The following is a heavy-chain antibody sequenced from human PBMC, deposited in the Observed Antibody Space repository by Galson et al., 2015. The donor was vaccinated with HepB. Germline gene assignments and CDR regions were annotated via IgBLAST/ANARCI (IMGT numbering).Heavy chain of an antibody. J-gene: IGHJ2*01. V-gene: IGHV4-4*07. CDR1: GASMLNYR. Sequence: SETLSLTCTVSGASMLNYRWSWIRQPAGKGLEWIGRIYTDGTTNYNSPLKSRVTMSVDTTKNHFSLKLSSVTAADTAVYYCARGVSRGFWYFDLWGRGTLVAVSS. CDR2: IYTDGTT. CDR3: ARGVSRGFWYFDL. D-gene: IGHD3-10*01.